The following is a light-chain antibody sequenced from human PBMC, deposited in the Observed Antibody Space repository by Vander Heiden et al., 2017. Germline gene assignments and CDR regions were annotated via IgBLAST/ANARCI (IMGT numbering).Light chain of an antibody. Sequence: QLVLTQSPSASASLGASVKLTCTLSSGHSSYAVAWHQQQPEKGPRYLMKLNSDGSYSKGGGIPARMSGSSSGAERYLTISSLQSEDEADYCCQTWGTGIKVFGGGTKLTVL. CDR1: SGHSSYA. CDR3: QTWGTGIKV. V-gene: IGLV4-69*01. CDR2: LNSDGSY. J-gene: IGLJ3*02.